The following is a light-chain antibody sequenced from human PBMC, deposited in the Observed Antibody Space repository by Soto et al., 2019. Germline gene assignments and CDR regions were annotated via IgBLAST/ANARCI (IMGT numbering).Light chain of an antibody. V-gene: IGKV3-20*01. CDR1: QSINSRY. J-gene: IGKJ3*01. CDR3: QQFGSSPGFT. CDR2: VAS. Sequence: EIVLTQSPGTLSLSPGERATLSCRASQSINSRYLAWYQQKPGQAPRLLIYVASSRATGIPDRFSGSGSGTDFTLTISRLETEDFAVYYCQQFGSSPGFTFGPGTIVDIK.